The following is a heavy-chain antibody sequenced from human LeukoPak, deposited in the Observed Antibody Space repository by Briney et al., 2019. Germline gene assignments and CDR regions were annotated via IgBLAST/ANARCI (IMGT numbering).Heavy chain of an antibody. CDR1: GGSFSGYY. CDR3: ARENYYGSGSFDY. CDR2: INHSGST. J-gene: IGHJ4*02. V-gene: IGHV4-34*01. Sequence: SETLSLTCAVYGGSFSGYYWSWIRQPPGKGLEWIGEINHSGSTNYNPSLKSRVTISVDTSKNQFSLKLSSVTAADTAVYYCARENYYGSGSFDYWGQGPWSPSPQ. D-gene: IGHD3-10*01.